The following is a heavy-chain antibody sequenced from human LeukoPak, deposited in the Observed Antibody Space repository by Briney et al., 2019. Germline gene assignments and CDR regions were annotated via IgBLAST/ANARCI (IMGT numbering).Heavy chain of an antibody. CDR2: IIPIFGTA. CDR1: GGTFSSYA. Sequence: SVKVSCKASGGTFSSYAISWVRQAPGQGLEWMGGIIPIFGTANYAQKFQGRVTITADESTSTAYMELSSLRSEDTAVYYCATHPSIAASYFDYWGQGTLVTVSS. J-gene: IGHJ4*02. V-gene: IGHV1-69*13. D-gene: IGHD6-6*01. CDR3: ATHPSIAASYFDY.